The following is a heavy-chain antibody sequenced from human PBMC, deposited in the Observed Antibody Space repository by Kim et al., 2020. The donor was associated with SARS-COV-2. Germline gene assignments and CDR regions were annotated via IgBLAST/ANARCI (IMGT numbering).Heavy chain of an antibody. J-gene: IGHJ6*02. CDR3: TTGAAAGDYYYYGMDV. CDR1: GFTFSNAW. Sequence: GGSLRLSCAASGFTFSNAWMSWVRQAPGKGLEWVGRIKSKTDGGTTDYAAPVKGRFTISRDDSKNTLYLQMNSLKTEDTAVYYCTTGAAAGDYYYYGMDVWGQGTTVTVSS. CDR2: IKSKTDGGTT. D-gene: IGHD6-13*01. V-gene: IGHV3-15*01.